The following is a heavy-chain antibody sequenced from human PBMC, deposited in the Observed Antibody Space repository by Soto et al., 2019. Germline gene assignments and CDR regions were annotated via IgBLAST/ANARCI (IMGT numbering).Heavy chain of an antibody. CDR3: AAGYDFWRGYAIEY. J-gene: IGHJ4*02. D-gene: IGHD3-3*01. V-gene: IGHV4-31*03. CDR2: ISYSGTT. CDR1: GDSIISGGYY. Sequence: SETLSLTCTVCGDSIISGGYYWSWIRQHPGKGLECIGYISYSGTTYYNPSLRSRLTISLDTSKSQLSLKLSSVTAADTAVYYCAAGYDFWRGYAIEYWGQGTLVAVAS.